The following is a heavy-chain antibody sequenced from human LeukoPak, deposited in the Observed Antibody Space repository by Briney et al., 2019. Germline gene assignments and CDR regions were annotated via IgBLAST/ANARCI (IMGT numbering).Heavy chain of an antibody. CDR2: ISTSNGDT. CDR3: ARDPYHRLGPPLDL. J-gene: IGHJ5*02. Sequence: ALVKVSCMASGYTFTNSDITWVRQAPGQGLEWMGRISTSNGDTNYAAKLQGRVTMTTDTSTSTVYMELGSLTFDDTAVYFCARDPYHRLGPPLDLWGQGTLVTVSS. D-gene: IGHD1-14*01. V-gene: IGHV1-18*01. CDR1: GYTFTNSD.